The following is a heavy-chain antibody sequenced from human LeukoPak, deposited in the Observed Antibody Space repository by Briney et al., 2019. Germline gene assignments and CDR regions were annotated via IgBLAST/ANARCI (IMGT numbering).Heavy chain of an antibody. V-gene: IGHV1-69*01. D-gene: IGHD6-6*01. CDR3: ARADGSSSTDYYHLDV. CDR1: GGTFSSYA. CDR2: IIPIFGTA. J-gene: IGHJ6*03. Sequence: ASVKVSCKASGGTFSSYAISWVRQAPGQGLEWMGGIIPIFGTANYAQKFQGRVTITADESTSTAYMELSSLRSEDTAIYYCARADGSSSTDYYHLDVWGKGTTVTVSS.